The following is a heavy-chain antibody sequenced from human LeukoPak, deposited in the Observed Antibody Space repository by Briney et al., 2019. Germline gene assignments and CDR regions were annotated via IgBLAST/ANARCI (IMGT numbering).Heavy chain of an antibody. D-gene: IGHD2-2*03. CDR2: ISGSGDII. V-gene: IGHV3-23*01. CDR1: GFTFSSYA. Sequence: GGSLRLSCAASGFTFSSYAMTWVRQVPGKGLEWVSSISGSGDIIYYADSVKGRFTISGDNSKNTLHVQMNSLRAEDTAVYYCAPSRGLDMIFNDWGQGTLVTVSS. J-gene: IGHJ4*02. CDR3: APSRGLDMIFND.